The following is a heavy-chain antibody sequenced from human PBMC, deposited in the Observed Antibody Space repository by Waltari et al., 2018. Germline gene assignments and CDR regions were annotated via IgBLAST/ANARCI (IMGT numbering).Heavy chain of an antibody. D-gene: IGHD1-26*01. Sequence: QVQLQESGPGLVKPSETLSLTCTVSVGSISSYYWSWIRQPPGKGLEWIGYIYYSGSTNYNPSLKSRVTISVDTSKNQFSLKLSSVTAADTAVYYCARVKVGATLGAFDIWGQGTMVTVSS. CDR1: VGSISSYY. J-gene: IGHJ3*02. CDR3: ARVKVGATLGAFDI. V-gene: IGHV4-59*01. CDR2: IYYSGST.